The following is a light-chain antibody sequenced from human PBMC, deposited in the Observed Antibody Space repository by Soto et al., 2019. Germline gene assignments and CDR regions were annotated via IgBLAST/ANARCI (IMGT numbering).Light chain of an antibody. J-gene: IGLJ1*01. CDR3: SSYTSSGTLYV. CDR1: SSDVGGYNY. V-gene: IGLV2-14*01. CDR2: EVS. Sequence: ALTQPASVSGSPGQSITISCTGTSSDVGGYNYVSWYQHHPGKAPKFLIYEVSNRPSGVSNRFSGSKSGNTASLTISGLQAEDEADYYCSSYTSSGTLYVFGTGTKVTVL.